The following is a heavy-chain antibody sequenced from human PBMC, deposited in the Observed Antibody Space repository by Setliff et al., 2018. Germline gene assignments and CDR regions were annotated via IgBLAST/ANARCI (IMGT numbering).Heavy chain of an antibody. Sequence: SETLSLTCIVSGGSVGSGSYYWSWIRQPAGKGLEWIGLIQSTGNTNYNPSLQSRVTISIDTSKNQFSLKMTSVTAADTAMYFRAREYVVISFVRNTHSHYGMDVWGQGTTVTVSS. CDR3: AREYVVISFVRNTHSHYGMDV. J-gene: IGHJ6*02. CDR1: GGSVGSGSYY. D-gene: IGHD2-21*01. CDR2: IQSTGNT. V-gene: IGHV4-61*02.